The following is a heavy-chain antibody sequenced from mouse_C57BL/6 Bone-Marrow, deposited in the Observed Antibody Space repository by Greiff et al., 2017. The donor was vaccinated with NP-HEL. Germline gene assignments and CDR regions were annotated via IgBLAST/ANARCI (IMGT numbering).Heavy chain of an antibody. Sequence: EVMLVESGPELVKPGASVKIPCKASGYTFTDYNMDWVKQSHGKSLEWIGDINPNNGGTIYNQKFKGKATLTVDKSSSTAYMELRSLTSEDTAVYYCARYFHWYFDVWGTGTTVTVSS. V-gene: IGHV1-18*01. CDR1: GYTFTDYN. CDR3: ARYFHWYFDV. J-gene: IGHJ1*03. CDR2: INPNNGGT.